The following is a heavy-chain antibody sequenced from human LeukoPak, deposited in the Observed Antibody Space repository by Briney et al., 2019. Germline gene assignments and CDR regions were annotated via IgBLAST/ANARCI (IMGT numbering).Heavy chain of an antibody. V-gene: IGHV1-69*13. CDR3: ARSAREVVVPAAIPDAFDI. CDR1: GGTFSSYA. D-gene: IGHD2-2*02. Sequence: SVKVSCKASGGTFSSYAISWVRQAPGQGLEWMGGIIPIFGTANYAQKFQGRVTITADESTSTAYMELSSLRSEDTAVYYCARSAREVVVPAAIPDAFDIWGQGAMVTVSS. CDR2: IIPIFGTA. J-gene: IGHJ3*02.